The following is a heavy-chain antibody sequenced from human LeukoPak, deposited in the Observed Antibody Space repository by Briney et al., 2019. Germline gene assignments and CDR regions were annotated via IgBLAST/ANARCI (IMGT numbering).Heavy chain of an antibody. CDR3: ARGLAAAAHGWFDP. Sequence: GGSLRLSCTVSGFTVSSNSMSWVRQAPGKGLEWVSFIYSDNTHYSDSVKGRFTISRDNSKNTLYLQMNSLRADDTAVYYCARGLAAAAHGWFDPWGQGTLVTVSS. D-gene: IGHD6-13*01. J-gene: IGHJ5*02. V-gene: IGHV3-53*01. CDR2: IYSDNT. CDR1: GFTVSSNS.